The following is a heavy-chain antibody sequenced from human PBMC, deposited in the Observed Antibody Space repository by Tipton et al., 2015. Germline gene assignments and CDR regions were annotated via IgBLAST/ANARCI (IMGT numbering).Heavy chain of an antibody. CDR1: GYSFTNYW. CDR3: VRPGAQMGWHGVDV. CDR2: IDPIDSFT. D-gene: IGHD6-19*01. J-gene: IGHJ6*02. V-gene: IGHV5-10-1*04. Sequence: QLVQSGAEVKKPGESLRISCQGSGYSFTNYWINWVRQMPGKGLEWMGRIDPIDSFTHYNPSFQGQVTISADKSISTAYLQWSSLKASYSAMYYCVRPGAQMGWHGVDVWGQGTTVAVSS.